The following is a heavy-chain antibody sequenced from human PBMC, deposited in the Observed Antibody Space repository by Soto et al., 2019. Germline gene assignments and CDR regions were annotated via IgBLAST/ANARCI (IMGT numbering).Heavy chain of an antibody. CDR2: ISAYNGNT. J-gene: IGHJ5*02. D-gene: IGHD2-15*01. CDR3: ARESRPIYCSGGSCYSEGSWFDP. V-gene: IGHV1-18*01. CDR1: GYTFTSYG. Sequence: QVQLVQSGAEVKKPGASVKVSCKASGYTFTSYGISWVRQAPGRGLEWMGWISAYNGNTNYAQKLQGRVTMTTDTSTSTAYMELRSLRSDDTAVYYCARESRPIYCSGGSCYSEGSWFDPWGQGTLITVSS.